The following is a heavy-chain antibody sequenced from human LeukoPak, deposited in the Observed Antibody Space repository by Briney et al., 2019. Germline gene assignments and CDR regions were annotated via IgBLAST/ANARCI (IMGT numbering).Heavy chain of an antibody. J-gene: IGHJ6*03. CDR2: INSDGSST. V-gene: IGHV3-74*01. CDR1: GFTFSSYW. D-gene: IGHD4-23*01. Sequence: PGGSLRLSCAASGFTFSSYWMHWVRQAPGKGLVWVSRINSDGSSTSYADSVKGRFTISRDNAKNTLYLQTNSLRAEDTAVYYCARVRGYGGKGSYYMDVWGKGTTVTVSS. CDR3: ARVRGYGGKGSYYMDV.